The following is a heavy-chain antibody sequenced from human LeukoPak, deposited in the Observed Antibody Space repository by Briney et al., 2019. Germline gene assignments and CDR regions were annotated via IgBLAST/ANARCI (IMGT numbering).Heavy chain of an antibody. Sequence: PGGSLRLSCAASGFTFSSYSMNWVGQAPGKGLEWVSYISSSSSTIYYADSVKGRFTISRDNSKNTLYLQMTSLIPEDTAVYYCARQYISGQWYFDYWGQGTLVTVSS. CDR3: ARQYISGQWYFDY. D-gene: IGHD5-18*01. CDR2: ISSSSSTI. CDR1: GFTFSSYS. V-gene: IGHV3-48*01. J-gene: IGHJ4*02.